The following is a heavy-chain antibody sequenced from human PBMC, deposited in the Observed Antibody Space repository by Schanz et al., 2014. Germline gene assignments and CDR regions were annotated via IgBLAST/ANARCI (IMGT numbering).Heavy chain of an antibody. V-gene: IGHV1-69*02. D-gene: IGHD3-22*01. CDR2: IIPILDIT. Sequence: QVQLVQSGAEVKKPGSSVKVSCKASGDTFSSYTISWVRQAPGQGPEWMGRIIPILDITNYAQKFQGRVTITADKSTSTAYMELSNLRSEDTAVYYCARAGQDYSDSSGYATYYFGNWGQGTLVTVSS. CDR1: GDTFSSYT. J-gene: IGHJ4*02. CDR3: ARAGQDYSDSSGYATYYFGN.